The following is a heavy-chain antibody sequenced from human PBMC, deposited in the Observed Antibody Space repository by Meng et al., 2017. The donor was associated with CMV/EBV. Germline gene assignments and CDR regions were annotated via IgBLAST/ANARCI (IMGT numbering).Heavy chain of an antibody. V-gene: IGHV1-69*12. CDR2: IIPIFGTA. CDR3: ARIYDSSGYYNYYFDY. CDR1: GGTFSSYA. D-gene: IGHD3-22*01. J-gene: IGHJ4*02. Sequence: VPLVPSGGEFMRPGSSVKVSCKASGGTFSSYAISWVRQAPGQGFEWMGGIIPIFGTANYAQKFQGRVTITADESTSTAYMELSSLRSEDTAVYYCARIYDSSGYYNYYFDYWGQGTLVTVSS.